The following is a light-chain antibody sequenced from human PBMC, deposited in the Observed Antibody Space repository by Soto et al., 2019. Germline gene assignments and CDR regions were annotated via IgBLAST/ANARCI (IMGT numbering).Light chain of an antibody. CDR3: QQYNNWPPFT. V-gene: IGKV3-15*01. J-gene: IGKJ3*01. CDR2: GAS. Sequence: EIVMTQSPATLSVSPGERATLSCRASQSVSNNLAWYQQKPGQAPRLLIYGASTRATGIPARFSGSGSGTDFTLTISSLQSEDVAVYYCQQYNNWPPFTFGPGTKVDIK. CDR1: QSVSNN.